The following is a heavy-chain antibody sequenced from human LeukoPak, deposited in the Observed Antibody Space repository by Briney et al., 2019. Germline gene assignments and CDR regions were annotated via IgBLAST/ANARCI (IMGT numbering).Heavy chain of an antibody. CDR2: MNPNSGNT. CDR1: GYTFTSYA. Sequence: ASVKVSCKASGYTFTSYAINWVRQATGQGLEWMGWMNPNSGNTGHAQKFQGRVTMTRNTSISTAYMELSSLSSEDTAVYYCARALVPGLAAADLGYWGQGTLVTVSS. D-gene: IGHD6-13*01. CDR3: ARALVPGLAAADLGY. V-gene: IGHV1-8*01. J-gene: IGHJ4*02.